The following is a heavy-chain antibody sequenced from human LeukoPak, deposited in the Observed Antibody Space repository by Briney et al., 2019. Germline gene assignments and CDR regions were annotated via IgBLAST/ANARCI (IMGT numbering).Heavy chain of an antibody. D-gene: IGHD3-10*01. J-gene: IGHJ5*01. CDR2: IYPGDSDT. CDR3: ARHNPGTRITMVRGVIDS. V-gene: IGHV5-51*01. CDR1: GYRFTNYW. Sequence: GESLKISCKGCGYRFTNYWIGWVRQMPGKGLEWMGIIYPGDSDTRYSPSLQGQVTISADKSISTAYLQWSSLKASDTAIYYCARHNPGTRITMVRGVIDSWDQGNLVTVSS.